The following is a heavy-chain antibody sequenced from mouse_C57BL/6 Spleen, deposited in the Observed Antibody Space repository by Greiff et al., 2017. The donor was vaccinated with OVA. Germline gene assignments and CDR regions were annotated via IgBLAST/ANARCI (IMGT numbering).Heavy chain of an antibody. Sequence: EVQLVESGPELVKPGASVKISCKASGYSFTGYFMNWVKQSHGKSLEWIGRINPYNGDTFYNQKFKGKATLTVDKSSSTAHMELLSLTSEDFAVYYCARGYSIYYGYYYAMDYWGQGTSVTVSS. CDR2: INPYNGDT. J-gene: IGHJ4*01. CDR3: ARGYSIYYGYYYAMDY. V-gene: IGHV1-37*01. D-gene: IGHD2-2*01. CDR1: GYSFTGYF.